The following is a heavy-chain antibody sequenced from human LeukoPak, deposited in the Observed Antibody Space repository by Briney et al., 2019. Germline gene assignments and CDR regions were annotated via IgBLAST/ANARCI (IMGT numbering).Heavy chain of an antibody. J-gene: IGHJ4*02. D-gene: IGHD6-19*01. CDR2: IGGSGDKT. Sequence: GGSLRLSCAASGFTFNRNAISWVRQAPGKGLEWVSTIGGSGDKTSYADSVKGRFTISRDNSRNMLHLQMSSLTGEDTALYYCVRRGDASSGWGDHDYWGQGALVTVSS. V-gene: IGHV3-23*01. CDR1: GFTFNRNA. CDR3: VRRGDASSGWGDHDY.